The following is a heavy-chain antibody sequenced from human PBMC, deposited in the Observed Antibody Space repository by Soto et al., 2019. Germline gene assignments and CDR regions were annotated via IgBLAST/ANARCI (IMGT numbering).Heavy chain of an antibody. CDR3: AKDSEWLVDY. CDR1: GFTFSRYG. CDR2: ISYDGSNK. Sequence: QEQLVESGGGVVQPGRSLRLCCSASGFTFSRYGMHWVRQAPGKGLEWVAVISYDGSNKYYADSVKGRFTISRDNSKNTLYLQMNSLRAEDTAVYYCAKDSEWLVDYWGQGTLVTVSS. V-gene: IGHV3-30*18. D-gene: IGHD6-19*01. J-gene: IGHJ4*02.